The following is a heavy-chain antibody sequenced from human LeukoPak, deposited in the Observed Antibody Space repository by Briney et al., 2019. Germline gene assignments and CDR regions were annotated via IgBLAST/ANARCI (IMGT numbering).Heavy chain of an antibody. CDR2: IDPSGGST. J-gene: IGHJ4*02. CDR3: ARELVRHGYDILTGYYRAFDY. CDR1: GYTFTSYY. D-gene: IGHD3-9*01. V-gene: IGHV1-46*01. Sequence: GASVNVSCKASGYTFTSYYMHWVRQAPGQGLEWMGIIDPSGGSTSYAQKFQGRVTMTRDTSTSTVYMELSSLRSEDTAVYYCARELVRHGYDILTGYYRAFDYWGQGTLVTVSS.